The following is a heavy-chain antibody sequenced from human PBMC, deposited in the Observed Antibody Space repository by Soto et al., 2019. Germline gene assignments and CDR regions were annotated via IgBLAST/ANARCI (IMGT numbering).Heavy chain of an antibody. J-gene: IGHJ4*02. D-gene: IGHD3-10*01. CDR1: GYTFTSYG. V-gene: IGHV1-18*01. CDR3: AIEMVRGVGSDY. CDR2: ISTYNGNT. Sequence: QVQLVQSGAEVKKPGASVKVSCKASGYTFTSYGISWVRQAPGQGLEWMGWISTYNGNTKYAQKLQGRVTMTTDTSTRTAYVELRSLSSDAPAVFYCAIEMVRGVGSDYWGQGTLVTVSS.